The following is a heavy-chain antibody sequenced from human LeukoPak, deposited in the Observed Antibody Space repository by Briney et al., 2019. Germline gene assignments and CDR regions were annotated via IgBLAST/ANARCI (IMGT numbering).Heavy chain of an antibody. D-gene: IGHD6-13*01. Sequence: SETLSLTCTVSGYSISSGYYWGWIRQPPGKGLEWIGSIYHSGSTYYNPSLKSRVTISVDTSKNQFSLKLSSVTAADTAVYYCARDLTHSSWYVYTSDWYFDLWGRGTLVTVSS. J-gene: IGHJ2*01. CDR2: IYHSGST. V-gene: IGHV4-38-2*02. CDR1: GYSISSGYY. CDR3: ARDLTHSSWYVYTSDWYFDL.